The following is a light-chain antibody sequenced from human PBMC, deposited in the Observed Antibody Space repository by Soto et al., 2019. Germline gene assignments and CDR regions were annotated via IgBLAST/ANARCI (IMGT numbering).Light chain of an antibody. V-gene: IGKV3-15*01. CDR1: QSVSSD. J-gene: IGKJ2*01. CDR3: LQYDNWPPT. Sequence: EMVMTQSAATLSVSPGERVTLSCRATQSVSSDLAWYQQRPGQAPRLLIYGASTRATGIAARFSGSGSGTEFTLPISSLESEDFAVYYCLQYDNWPPTFGQGTKLEIK. CDR2: GAS.